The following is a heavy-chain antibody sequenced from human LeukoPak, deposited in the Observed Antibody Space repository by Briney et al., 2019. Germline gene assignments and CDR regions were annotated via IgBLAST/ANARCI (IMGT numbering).Heavy chain of an antibody. CDR3: ARGRRDYYYYYMDV. V-gene: IGHV3-74*01. Sequence: GGPLRLSCAASGFTFSSYWMHWVRQAPGKGLVWVSRIDSDGSSTTYADSVKGRFTISRDNAKNTLYLQMNSLRAEDTAVYYCARGRRDYYYYYMDVWGKGTTVTVSS. J-gene: IGHJ6*03. CDR2: IDSDGSST. CDR1: GFTFSSYW.